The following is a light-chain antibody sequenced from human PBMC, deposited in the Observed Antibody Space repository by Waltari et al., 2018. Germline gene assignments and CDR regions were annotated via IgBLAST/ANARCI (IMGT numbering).Light chain of an antibody. CDR2: GAS. CDR1: PSVSRT. Sequence: EIVLTQSPGTLSLSPGERATLACRASPSVSRTLAWYQQNPGQAPRLLIYGASTRATGIPDRFSGGGSGTDFSLTISRLEPEDFAVYYCQHYVRLPATFGQGTKVEIK. J-gene: IGKJ1*01. CDR3: QHYVRLPAT. V-gene: IGKV3-20*01.